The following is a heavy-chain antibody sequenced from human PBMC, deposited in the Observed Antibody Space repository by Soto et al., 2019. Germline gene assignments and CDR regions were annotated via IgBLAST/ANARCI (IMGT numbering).Heavy chain of an antibody. CDR1: GGTFSNYA. D-gene: IGHD3-10*01. Sequence: QVQLVQSGAEVKKPGSSVKVSCKASGGTFSNYAISWVRQAPGQGLEWMGGFIPVLATTNYAQKFQGRVTITADESASTAYMELSSLRSEDTAVYYCARSLMVRGVRDAFDIWGQGTMVTVSS. J-gene: IGHJ3*02. CDR2: FIPVLATT. CDR3: ARSLMVRGVRDAFDI. V-gene: IGHV1-69*11.